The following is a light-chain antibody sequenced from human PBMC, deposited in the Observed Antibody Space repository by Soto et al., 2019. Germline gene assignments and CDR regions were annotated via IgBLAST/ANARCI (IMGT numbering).Light chain of an antibody. J-gene: IGKJ5*01. V-gene: IGKV3-11*01. CDR2: DAS. CDR3: QQRSAGVT. Sequence: SLPKREAATLYCRASRSVSSYLAWYQQKPGQAPRLLIYDASNRATATPPRFSGSGSGTDFTLTISSLEPEDFAVYYCQQRSAGVTFGQGTRLEVK. CDR1: RSVSSY.